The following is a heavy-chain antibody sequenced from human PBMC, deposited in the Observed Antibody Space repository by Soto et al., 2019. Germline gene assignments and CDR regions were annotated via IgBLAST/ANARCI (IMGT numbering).Heavy chain of an antibody. D-gene: IGHD3-10*01. CDR1: GCSISSSSYY. CDR2: IYYSGST. CDR3: ARSYYYGSGSLHYYYMDV. J-gene: IGHJ6*03. V-gene: IGHV4-39*01. Sequence: SETLSLTCTFSGCSISSSSYYWGWIRQPPGKGLEWIGSIYYSGSTYYNPSLKSRVTISVDTSKNQFSLKLSSVTAADTAVYYCARSYYYGSGSLHYYYMDVWGKGTTVTVSS.